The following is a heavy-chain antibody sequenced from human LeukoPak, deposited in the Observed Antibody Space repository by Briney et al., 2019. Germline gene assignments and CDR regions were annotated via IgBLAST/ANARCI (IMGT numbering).Heavy chain of an antibody. CDR1: GFTFSNYA. V-gene: IGHV3-23*01. CDR3: AKWGDFDVLTGYYVPDF. D-gene: IGHD3-9*01. CDR2: ITGSGGNT. J-gene: IGHJ4*02. Sequence: GGSLRLSCAASGFTFSNYAMSWVRQAPGKGLEWVSAITGSGGNTHYADSVKGRFTISRDNSKNTLYLQMNSLRDEDTAVYYCAKWGDFDVLTGYYVPDFWGQGTLVTVSS.